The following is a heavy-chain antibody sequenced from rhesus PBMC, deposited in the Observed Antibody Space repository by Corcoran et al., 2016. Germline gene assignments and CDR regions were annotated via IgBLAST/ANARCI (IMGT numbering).Heavy chain of an antibody. D-gene: IGHD4-23*01. CDR2: ISGSGGST. V-gene: IGHV4-173*01. Sequence: QLQLQESGPGLVKPSETLSLTCAVSGGSISSNYWSWIRQPPGNGLEGIGRISGSGGSTHYNPSLQSRVTSSTDTSKTPFSLKLSSVTAADTAVYYCARGNRIQNPLDYFDYWGQGVLVTVSS. J-gene: IGHJ4*01. CDR3: ARGNRIQNPLDYFDY. CDR1: GGSISSNY.